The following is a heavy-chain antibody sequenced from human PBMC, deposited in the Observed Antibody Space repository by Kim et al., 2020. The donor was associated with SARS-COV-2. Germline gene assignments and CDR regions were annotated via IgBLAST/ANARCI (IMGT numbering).Heavy chain of an antibody. CDR3: AREIVVVPAADDYYYYYGM. V-gene: IGHV1-69*04. CDR2: IIPILGIA. J-gene: IGHJ6*01. D-gene: IGHD2-2*01. CDR1: GGTFSSYA. Sequence: SLKVSCKASGGTFSSYAISWVRQAPGQGLEWMGRIIPILGIANYAQKFQGRVTITADKSTSTAYMELSSLRSEDTAVYYCAREIVVVPAADDYYYYYGM.